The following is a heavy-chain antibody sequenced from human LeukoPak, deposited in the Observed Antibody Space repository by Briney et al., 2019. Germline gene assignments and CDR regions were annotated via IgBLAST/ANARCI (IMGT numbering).Heavy chain of an antibody. V-gene: IGHV3-53*01. CDR3: ARAEGPPSHGYYMDV. CDR1: GFTVSSNY. Sequence: GGSLRLSCAASGFTVSSNYMSWVRQAPGKGLEWVSVIYSGGSTYYADSVKGRFTISRDNSKNTLYLQMNSLRAEDTAVYYCARAEGPPSHGYYMDVWGKGTTVTVSS. CDR2: IYSGGST. J-gene: IGHJ6*03.